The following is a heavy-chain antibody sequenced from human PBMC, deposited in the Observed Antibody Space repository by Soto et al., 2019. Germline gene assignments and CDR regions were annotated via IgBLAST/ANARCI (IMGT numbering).Heavy chain of an antibody. D-gene: IGHD5-18*01. V-gene: IGHV1-69*12. CDR3: ARNYGTAMVYYYYGMDV. J-gene: IGHJ6*02. CDR1: GGTFSSYA. CDR2: IIPIFGTA. Sequence: QVQLVQSGAEVKKPGSSVKVSCKASGGTFSSYAISWVRQAPGQGLEWMGGIIPIFGTANYAQKFQGRVTITAAESTSTAYMELSSLRSEDTAVYYCARNYGTAMVYYYYGMDVWGQGTTVTVSS.